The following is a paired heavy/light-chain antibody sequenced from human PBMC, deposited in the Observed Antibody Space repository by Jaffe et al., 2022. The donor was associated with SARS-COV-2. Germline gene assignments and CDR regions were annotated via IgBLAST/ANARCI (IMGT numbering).Heavy chain of an antibody. V-gene: IGHV3-23*04. CDR2: ISGSGGNT. J-gene: IGHJ5*01. CDR3: ARVPQTGGTHYHIDS. D-gene: IGHD2-8*02. Sequence: EVQLVESGGGLVQPGGSLRLSCAASGFTFGSYAMTWVRQAPGKGLEWVSIISGSGGNTFYADSVKGRFTISRDNSKNTLYVQMNSLRAEDTAIYYCARVPQTGGTHYHIDSWGRGTLLTVSS. CDR1: GFTFGSYA.
Light chain of an antibody. CDR3: LQYNSFPYT. V-gene: IGKV1-5*03. J-gene: IGKJ2*01. CDR1: QSIGSW. Sequence: DIQMTQSPSTLSASVGDRVTITCRASQSIGSWWLAWYQQKPGKAPKPLIYRASTLESGVPSRFSGSGSGTEFTLTISSLQPDDFATFYCLQYNSFPYTFGQGTKLEIK. CDR2: RAS.